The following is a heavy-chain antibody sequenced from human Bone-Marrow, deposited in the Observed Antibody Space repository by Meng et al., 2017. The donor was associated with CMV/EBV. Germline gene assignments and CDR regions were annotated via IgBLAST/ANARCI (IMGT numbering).Heavy chain of an antibody. CDR2: INPNSGGT. J-gene: IGHJ3*02. Sequence: ASVKVSCKASGYTFTGYYMHWVRQAPGQGLEWMGWINPNSGGTNYAQKFQGRVTMTTDTSTNTVYMELRSLTSDDTAVYYCARDWECLARSDVFDIWGQGTMVTVSS. D-gene: IGHD1-26*01. CDR1: GYTFTGYY. V-gene: IGHV1-2*02. CDR3: ARDWECLARSDVFDI.